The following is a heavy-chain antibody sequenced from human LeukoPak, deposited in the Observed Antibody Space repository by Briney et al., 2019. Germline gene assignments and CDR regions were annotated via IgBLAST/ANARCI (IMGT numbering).Heavy chain of an antibody. CDR1: GGTFSSYA. CDR3: ASIAARRAVGFDP. CDR2: IIPILGIA. J-gene: IGHJ5*02. V-gene: IGHV1-69*04. D-gene: IGHD6-6*01. Sequence: SVKVSCKASGGTFSSYAISWVRQAPGQGLEWMGRIIPILGIANYAQKFQGRVTITADKSTSTAYMELSSLRSEDTAVYYCASIAARRAVGFDPWGQGTLVTVSS.